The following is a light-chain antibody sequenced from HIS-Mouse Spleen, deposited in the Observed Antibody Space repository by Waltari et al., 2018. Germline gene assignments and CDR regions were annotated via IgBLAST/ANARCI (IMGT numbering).Light chain of an antibody. Sequence: QSALTQPASVSGSPAQSLTISCPGTSRDVGGYNYVSWYQQPPGKAPKLMSYEVSNRPSGVSNRFSGSKSGNTASLTISGLQAEDEADYYCSSYTSSSTRVFGGGTKLTVL. J-gene: IGLJ3*02. CDR2: EVS. V-gene: IGLV2-14*01. CDR3: SSYTSSSTRV. CDR1: SRDVGGYNY.